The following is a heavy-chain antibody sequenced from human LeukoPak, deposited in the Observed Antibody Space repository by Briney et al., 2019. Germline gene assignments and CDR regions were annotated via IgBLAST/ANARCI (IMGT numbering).Heavy chain of an antibody. J-gene: IGHJ4*02. CDR3: ARGQARFGELYQFDY. Sequence: SETLSLTCAVYGGSFSGYYWSWIRQPPGKGLEWIGYIYYSGSTNYNPSLKSRVTISVDTSKNQFSLKLSSVTAADTAVYYCARGQARFGELYQFDYWGQGTLVTVSS. CDR2: IYYSGST. CDR1: GGSFSGYY. V-gene: IGHV4-59*01. D-gene: IGHD3-10*01.